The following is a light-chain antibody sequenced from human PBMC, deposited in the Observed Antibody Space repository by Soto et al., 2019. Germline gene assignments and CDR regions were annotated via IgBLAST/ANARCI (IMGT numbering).Light chain of an antibody. CDR3: AAWDDSLNGSYV. V-gene: IGLV1-44*01. CDR1: SSNIGSNT. CDR2: SNN. J-gene: IGLJ1*01. Sequence: QSALTQPPSASGTPWQRVTISCSGSSSNIGSNTVNWYQQLPGTAPKLLIYSNNQRPSGVPDRFSGSKSGTSASLAISGLQSEDEADYYCAAWDDSLNGSYVFGTGTKVTVL.